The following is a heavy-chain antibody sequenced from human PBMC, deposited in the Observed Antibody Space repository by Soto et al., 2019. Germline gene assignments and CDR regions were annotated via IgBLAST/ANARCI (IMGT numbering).Heavy chain of an antibody. CDR1: GFTFSSYS. J-gene: IGHJ6*02. Sequence: GGSLRLSCAASGFTFSSYSMNWVRQAPGKGLEWVSYISSSSSTIYYADSVKGRFTISRDNAKNSLYLQMNSLRDEDTAVYYCARYNHYYDSSGYYYYYGMDVWGQGTTVTVSS. CDR2: ISSSSSTI. D-gene: IGHD3-22*01. CDR3: ARYNHYYDSSGYYYYYGMDV. V-gene: IGHV3-48*02.